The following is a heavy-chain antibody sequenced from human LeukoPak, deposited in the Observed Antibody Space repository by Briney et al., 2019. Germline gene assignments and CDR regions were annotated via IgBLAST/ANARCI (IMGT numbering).Heavy chain of an antibody. V-gene: IGHV1-2*06. Sequence: ASVKVSCKASGYRFSDYYIHWVRQAPGQGLEWMGRINPNSGYTDYAQNFQGRVTMTRDTSINTIYMELSRLRSAHTAVYYCARVDYGNNPTSFDYWGQGTLVTVSS. CDR1: GYRFSDYY. J-gene: IGHJ4*02. CDR3: ARVDYGNNPTSFDY. D-gene: IGHD3-16*01. CDR2: INPNSGYT.